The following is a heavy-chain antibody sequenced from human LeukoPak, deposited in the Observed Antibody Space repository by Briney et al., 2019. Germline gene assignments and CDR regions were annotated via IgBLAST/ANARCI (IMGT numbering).Heavy chain of an antibody. CDR1: GFTFSSYA. Sequence: PGGSLRLSCSASGFTFSSYAVSWVRHAPGKGLEWVSVISGSGGSTDYADSVKGRFTISRDNSKNTLYLQINSLRVEDTAVYYCAKGNSSRAYYFDYWGQGTLVTVSS. CDR3: AKGNSSRAYYFDY. CDR2: ISGSGGST. V-gene: IGHV3-23*01. J-gene: IGHJ4*02. D-gene: IGHD6-19*01.